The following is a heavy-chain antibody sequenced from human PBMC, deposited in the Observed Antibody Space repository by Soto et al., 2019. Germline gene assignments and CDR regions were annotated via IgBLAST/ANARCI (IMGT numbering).Heavy chain of an antibody. CDR2: MFTTGTT. Sequence: PGGSLRLSCAASGFAVGGFYMKWVRQAPGKGLEWVSVMFTTGTTYYADSVKGRLTISRDDSKNTLYLQMNSLRAEDTAVYYCARERYSYGFDYWGQGTVVTVPQ. V-gene: IGHV3-53*01. CDR3: ARERYSYGFDY. J-gene: IGHJ4*02. CDR1: GFAVGGFY. D-gene: IGHD5-18*01.